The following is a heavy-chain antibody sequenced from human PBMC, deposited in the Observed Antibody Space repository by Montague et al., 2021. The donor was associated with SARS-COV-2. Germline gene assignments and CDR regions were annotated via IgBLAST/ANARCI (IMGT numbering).Heavy chain of an antibody. CDR3: ARDIRIPMLIVSRGYGMDV. J-gene: IGHJ6*02. V-gene: IGHV4-39*07. CDR2: IYYSGST. CDR1: GGSISSSSSY. Sequence: SETLSLTCTVSGGSISSSSSYWGWIRQPPGMGLEWIGSIYYSGSTYYNPSLKSRITISVDTSKNQFSLRLTSVTAADTAVYYCARDIRIPMLIVSRGYGMDVWGRGTTVTVSS. D-gene: IGHD3-22*01.